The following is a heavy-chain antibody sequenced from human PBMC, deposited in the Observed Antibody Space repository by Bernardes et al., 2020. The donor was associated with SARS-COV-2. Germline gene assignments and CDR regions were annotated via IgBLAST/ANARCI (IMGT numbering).Heavy chain of an antibody. J-gene: IGHJ5*02. CDR3: ATARIVGATDWFDP. CDR2: FDPEDGET. V-gene: IGHV1-24*01. CDR1: GYTLTELS. D-gene: IGHD1-26*01. Sequence: ASVKVSCQVSGYTLTELSMHLVRQAPGKGLECMGGFDPEDGETIYAQKFQGRVTMTEDTSTDTAYMELSSLRSEDTAVYYCATARIVGATDWFDPWGQGTLVTVSS.